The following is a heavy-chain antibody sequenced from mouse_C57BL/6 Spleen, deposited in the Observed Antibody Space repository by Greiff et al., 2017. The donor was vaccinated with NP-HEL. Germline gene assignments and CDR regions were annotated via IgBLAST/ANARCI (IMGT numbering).Heavy chain of an antibody. CDR2: ISGGGGNT. V-gene: IGHV5-9*01. CDR3: ARRVYYGSSYWYFDV. J-gene: IGHJ1*03. CDR1: GFTFSSYT. Sequence: EVQLVESGGGLVKPGGSLKLSCAASGFTFSSYTMSWVRQTPEKRLEWVATISGGGGNTYYPDSVKGRFTISRANAKNTLYLQMSRLRSEETALYYCARRVYYGSSYWYFDVWGTGTTVTVSS. D-gene: IGHD1-1*01.